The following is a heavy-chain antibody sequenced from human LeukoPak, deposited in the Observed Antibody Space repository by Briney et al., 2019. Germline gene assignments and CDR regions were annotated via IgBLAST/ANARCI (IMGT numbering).Heavy chain of an antibody. J-gene: IGHJ4*02. D-gene: IGHD5-18*01. CDR2: IFYSRSP. CDR1: GGSIGSFY. V-gene: IGHV4-59*01. CDR3: ARGRYTYAGYYFDY. Sequence: SETLSLTCTVSGGSIGSFYWSWIRQPPGKGLEWIGYIFYSRSPNYNPSLKSRVTISVDTSKDQFSLKLGSVTAADTAFYYCARGRYTYAGYYFDYWGRGTLVTVSS.